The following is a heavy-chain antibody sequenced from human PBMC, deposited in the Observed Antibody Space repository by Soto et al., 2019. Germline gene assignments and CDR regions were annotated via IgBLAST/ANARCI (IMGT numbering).Heavy chain of an antibody. CDR2: MNPNSGNT. CDR3: ARGLWGYYYGSGSYYPSGP. J-gene: IGHJ5*02. CDR1: GYTFTSDD. Sequence: ASVKVSCKAAGYTFTSDDSNWGRQATGQGLEWMGWMNPNSGNTGYAQKFQGRVTMTRNTSISTAYMELSSLRSEDTAVYYCARGLWGYYYGSGSYYPSGPWGQGTLVTVSS. D-gene: IGHD3-10*01. V-gene: IGHV1-8*01.